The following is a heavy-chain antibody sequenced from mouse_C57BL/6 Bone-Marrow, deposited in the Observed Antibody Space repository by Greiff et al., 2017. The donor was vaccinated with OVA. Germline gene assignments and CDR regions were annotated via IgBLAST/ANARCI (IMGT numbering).Heavy chain of an antibody. J-gene: IGHJ4*01. CDR1: GYTSTSYG. D-gene: IGHD2-1*01. CDR2: IYPRSGNT. V-gene: IGHV1-81*01. CDR3: ARGYYGNGDAMDY. Sequence: QVQLQQSGAELARPGASVKLSCKASGYTSTSYGISWVKQRTGQGLEWIGEIYPRSGNTYYNEKFKGKATLTADKSSSTAYMELRSLTSEDSAVYFCARGYYGNGDAMDYWGQGTSVTVSS.